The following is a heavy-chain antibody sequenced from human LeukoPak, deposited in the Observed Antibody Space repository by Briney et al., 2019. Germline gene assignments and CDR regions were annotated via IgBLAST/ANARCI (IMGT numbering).Heavy chain of an antibody. CDR2: ISYDGSNK. CDR1: GFTFSSYG. CDR3: AKDLGWTFDY. Sequence: GGSLRLSCAASGFTFSSYGMHWVRQAPGKGLEWVAVISYDGSNKYYADSVKGRFTISRDNSKNTLYLQMNNLRAEDTAVYYCAKDLGWTFDYWGQGTLVTVSS. V-gene: IGHV3-30*18. D-gene: IGHD6-19*01. J-gene: IGHJ4*02.